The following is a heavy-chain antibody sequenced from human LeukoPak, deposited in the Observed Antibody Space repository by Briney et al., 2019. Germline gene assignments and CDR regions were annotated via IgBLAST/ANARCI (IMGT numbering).Heavy chain of an antibody. CDR2: ISSSGSTI. D-gene: IGHD6-13*01. CDR1: GFTFSSYE. V-gene: IGHV3-48*03. J-gene: IGHJ6*03. Sequence: GGSLRLSCAASGFTFSSYEMNWVRQAPGKGLEWVSYISSSGSTIYYADSVKGRFTISRDNAKNSLYLQMNSLRAEDTAVYYCARSERSSGNYCYYYMDVWGKGTTVTISS. CDR3: ARSERSSGNYCYYYMDV.